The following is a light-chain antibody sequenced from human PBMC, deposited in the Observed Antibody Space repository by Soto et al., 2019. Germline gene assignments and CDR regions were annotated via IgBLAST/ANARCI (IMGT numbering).Light chain of an antibody. Sequence: DIQMTQSPSTLSASVGDRVSITCRASQRVNTCLAWYQQQPGKAPTLLIYDASSLQSGVPSRFSGSGSGTEFTLTISSLQPDDFATYYCQQYQIDWTFGQGTKVDI. V-gene: IGKV1-5*01. CDR2: DAS. J-gene: IGKJ1*01. CDR1: QRVNTC. CDR3: QQYQIDWT.